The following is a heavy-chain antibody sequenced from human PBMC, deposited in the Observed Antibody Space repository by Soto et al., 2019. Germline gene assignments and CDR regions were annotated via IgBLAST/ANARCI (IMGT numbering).Heavy chain of an antibody. J-gene: IGHJ5*02. CDR2: ISSSGSTI. V-gene: IGHV3-11*04. D-gene: IGHD2-2*01. Sequence: GGSLRLSCAASGFTFSDYYMSWIRQAPGKGLEWVSYISSSGSTIYYADSVKGRFTIPRDNAKNSLYLQMNSLRAEDTAVYYCARDLKISRYCSSTSCFSNWFDPWGQGTLVTVS. CDR1: GFTFSDYY. CDR3: ARDLKISRYCSSTSCFSNWFDP.